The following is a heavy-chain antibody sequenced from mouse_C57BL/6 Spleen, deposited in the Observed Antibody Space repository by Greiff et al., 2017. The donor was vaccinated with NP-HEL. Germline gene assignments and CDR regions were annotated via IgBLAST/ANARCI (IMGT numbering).Heavy chain of an antibody. D-gene: IGHD2-3*01. CDR2: IRNKANGYTT. Sequence: VQLKESGGGLVQPGGSLSLSCAASGFTFTDYYMSWVRQPPGKALEWLGFIRNKANGYTTEYSASVKGRFTISRDNSQSILYLQMNALRAEDSATYYCARYIDEDAMDYWGQGTSVTVSS. CDR1: GFTFTDYY. V-gene: IGHV7-3*01. J-gene: IGHJ4*01. CDR3: ARYIDEDAMDY.